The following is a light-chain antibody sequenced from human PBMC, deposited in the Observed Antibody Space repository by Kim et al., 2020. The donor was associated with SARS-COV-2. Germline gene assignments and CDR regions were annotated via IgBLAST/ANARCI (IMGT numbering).Light chain of an antibody. CDR1: NIGSKS. CDR3: QVWDSSSDHVV. J-gene: IGLJ2*01. Sequence: APGKTARITCGGNNIGSKSVHWYQQRPGQAPVLVIYDDSDRPSGIPERFSGSNSGNTATLTISRVEAGDEADYYCQVWDSSSDHVVFGGGTQLTVL. CDR2: DDS. V-gene: IGLV3-21*03.